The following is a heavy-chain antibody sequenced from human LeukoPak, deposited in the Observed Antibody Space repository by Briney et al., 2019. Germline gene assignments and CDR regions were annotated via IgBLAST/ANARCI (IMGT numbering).Heavy chain of an antibody. CDR2: ISWNSGSI. Sequence: GGSLRLSCAASGFTFDDYAMNWVRQAPGKGLEWVSGISWNSGSIGYADSVKGRFTISRDNAKNSLYLQMNSLRAEDTALYYCAKDIVVVTASIGVNDAFDIWGQGTMVTVSS. J-gene: IGHJ3*02. D-gene: IGHD2-21*02. CDR3: AKDIVVVTASIGVNDAFDI. CDR1: GFTFDDYA. V-gene: IGHV3-9*01.